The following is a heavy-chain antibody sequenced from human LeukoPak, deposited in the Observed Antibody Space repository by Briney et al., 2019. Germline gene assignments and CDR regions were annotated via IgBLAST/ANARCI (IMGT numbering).Heavy chain of an antibody. J-gene: IGHJ5*02. Sequence: SETLSLTCAVYGGSFSGYYWSWIRQPPGKGLEWIGEINHSGSTNYNPSLKSRVTISVDTSKNQFSLKLSSVTAADTAVYYCARGRVLLWFGELVGVDPWGQGTLVTVSS. CDR2: INHSGST. V-gene: IGHV4-34*01. CDR3: ARGRVLLWFGELVGVDP. CDR1: GGSFSGYY. D-gene: IGHD3-10*01.